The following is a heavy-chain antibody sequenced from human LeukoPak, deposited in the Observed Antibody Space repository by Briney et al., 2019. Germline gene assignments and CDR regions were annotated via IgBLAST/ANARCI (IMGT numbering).Heavy chain of an antibody. Sequence: PSETLSLTCTVSGGSISPYYWSWIRQPPGKGLEWIGYIYYSGSTNYNPSLKSRVTISVDTSKNQFSLKLSPVTAADTAVYYCARAFYPGYYSYMAVWGKGTTVTVSS. V-gene: IGHV4-59*01. CDR3: ARAFYPGYYSYMAV. CDR2: IYYSGST. CDR1: GGSISPYY. D-gene: IGHD3-3*02. J-gene: IGHJ6*03.